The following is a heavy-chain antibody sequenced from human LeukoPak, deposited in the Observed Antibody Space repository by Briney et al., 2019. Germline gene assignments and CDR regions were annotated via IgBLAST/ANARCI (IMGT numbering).Heavy chain of an antibody. D-gene: IGHD1-26*01. Sequence: PGRSLRLSCAASGFTFSSYGMSWVRQAPGKGLEWVSAISGSGGSTYYADSVKGRFTISRDNSKNTLYLQMNSLRAEDTAVYYCAKDRAGWDVPMDVWGKGTTVTISS. CDR1: GFTFSSYG. CDR2: ISGSGGST. V-gene: IGHV3-23*01. CDR3: AKDRAGWDVPMDV. J-gene: IGHJ6*03.